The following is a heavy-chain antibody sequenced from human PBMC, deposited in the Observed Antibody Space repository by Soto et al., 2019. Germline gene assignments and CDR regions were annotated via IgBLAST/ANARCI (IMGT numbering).Heavy chain of an antibody. D-gene: IGHD3-3*01. V-gene: IGHV1-18*04. CDR2: INAYNGST. CDR3: ARSSYDFWSGSFN. J-gene: IGHJ4*02. CDR1: GYTFTSYY. Sequence: ASVKVSCKASGYTFTSYYMHLVRQAPGQGLEWMGRINAYNGSTSYAQKLQGRVTMTTDTSTSTAYMELRSLRSDDTAVYYCARSSYDFWSGSFNWGQGTLVTVSS.